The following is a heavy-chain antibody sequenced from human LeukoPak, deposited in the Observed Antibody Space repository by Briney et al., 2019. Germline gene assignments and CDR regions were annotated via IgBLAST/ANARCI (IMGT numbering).Heavy chain of an antibody. D-gene: IGHD3-10*01. V-gene: IGHV3-33*01. CDR1: GFTFSSYG. CDR3: ARDYITMVRGANPGY. Sequence: GGSLRLSCAASGFTFSSYGMHWVRQALGKGLEWVAVIWYDGSNKYYADSVKGRFTISRDNSKNTLYLQTNSLRAEDTAVYYCARDYITMVRGANPGYWGQGTLVTVSS. J-gene: IGHJ4*02. CDR2: IWYDGSNK.